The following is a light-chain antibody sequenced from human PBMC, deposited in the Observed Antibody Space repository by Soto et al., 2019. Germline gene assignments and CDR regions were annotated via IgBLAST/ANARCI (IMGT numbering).Light chain of an antibody. J-gene: IGKJ1*01. CDR3: QQYDNWWT. V-gene: IGKV3-15*01. CDR2: GAS. CDR1: QSVSSN. Sequence: EIVMTQSAATLSVCPGERATLSCRASQSVSSNLAWYQKKPGQAPRLLIYGASTRATGIPARFSGSGSGTEFTLTISSLQSEDFAVYYCQQYDNWWTFGQGTRVEIK.